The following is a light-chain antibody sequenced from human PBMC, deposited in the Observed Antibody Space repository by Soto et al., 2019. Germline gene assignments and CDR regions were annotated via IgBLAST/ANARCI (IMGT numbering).Light chain of an antibody. V-gene: IGKV2-30*01. CDR2: KVS. CDR1: QSLVYSDGNTY. Sequence: DVVMNQSPLSLPVTLGQSASISCRSSQSLVYSDGNTYLNWFHQRPGQSQRRLLYKVSNRDSGVLDRFSGSGSGTDFTLKISSVVAEDVVVFYCMHCTHCPMYTFGHATKLAFK. J-gene: IGKJ2*01. CDR3: MHCTHCPMYT.